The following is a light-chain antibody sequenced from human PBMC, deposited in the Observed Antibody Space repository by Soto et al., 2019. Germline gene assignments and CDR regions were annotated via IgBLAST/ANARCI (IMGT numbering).Light chain of an antibody. CDR3: CSYAGSSTYV. J-gene: IGLJ1*01. V-gene: IGLV2-23*01. CDR2: EGS. CDR1: SSDVGSYNL. Sequence: QSALPQPASVSGSPGQSITISCTGTSSDVGSYNLVSWYQQHPGKAPKLMIYEGSKRPSGVSNRFSGSKSGNTASLTISGLQAEDEADYYCCSYAGSSTYVFGNGTKVTVL.